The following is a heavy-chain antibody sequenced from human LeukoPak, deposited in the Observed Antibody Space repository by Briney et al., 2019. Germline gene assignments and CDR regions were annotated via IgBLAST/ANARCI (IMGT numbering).Heavy chain of an antibody. CDR1: GGSISTYY. D-gene: IGHD3-22*01. CDR2: IDSTGST. CDR3: ARVAYYDSSGYYFDY. Sequence: PSETLSLTCTVSGGSISTYYWSWIRQPPGKGLECIGNIDSTGSTNYKPSLKSRVTISVDTSKNQFSLRMRSVTAADTAVYYCARVAYYDSSGYYFDYWGQGTLVTVSS. V-gene: IGHV4-59*01. J-gene: IGHJ4*02.